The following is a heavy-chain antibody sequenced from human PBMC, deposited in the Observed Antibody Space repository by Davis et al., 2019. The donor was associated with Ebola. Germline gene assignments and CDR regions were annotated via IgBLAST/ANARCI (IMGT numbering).Heavy chain of an antibody. CDR2: IYYSGST. CDR1: GGSISSYY. Sequence: PSETLSLTCTVPGGSISSYYWSWIRQPPGKGLEWIGYIYYSGSTNYNPSLKSRVTISVDTSKNQFSLKLSSVTAADTAVYYCARDGLQYSSSWYEEYYFDYWGQGTLVTVSS. V-gene: IGHV4-59*01. CDR3: ARDGLQYSSSWYEEYYFDY. D-gene: IGHD6-13*01. J-gene: IGHJ4*02.